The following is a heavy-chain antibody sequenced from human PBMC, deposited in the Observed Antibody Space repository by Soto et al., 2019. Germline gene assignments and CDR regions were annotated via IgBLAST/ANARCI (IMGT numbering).Heavy chain of an antibody. V-gene: IGHV5-51*01. CDR2: IYPGDSDT. Sequence: LKISCKGSGYSFTSYWIGWVRQMPGKGLEWMGIIYPGDSDTRYSPSFQGQVTISADKSISTAYLQWSSLKASDTAMYYCARIIYCTNGVCSLGMDVWGQGTTVTVSS. CDR1: GYSFTSYW. CDR3: ARIIYCTNGVCSLGMDV. D-gene: IGHD2-8*01. J-gene: IGHJ6*02.